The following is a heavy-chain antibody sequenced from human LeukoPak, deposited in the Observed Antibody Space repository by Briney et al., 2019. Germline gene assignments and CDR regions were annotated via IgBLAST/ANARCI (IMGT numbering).Heavy chain of an antibody. J-gene: IGHJ4*02. Sequence: SETLSLTCTVSGGSISSSRYYWGWIRQPPGKGLEWIASIYYSGSTYYNPSLKSRVTISLDTSKNQFSLNLSSVTAADTAVYYCARHRRKLFNYYDSSGYRYWGQGTLVTVSS. CDR2: IYYSGST. D-gene: IGHD3-22*01. CDR3: ARHRRKLFNYYDSSGYRY. CDR1: GGSISSSRYY. V-gene: IGHV4-39*01.